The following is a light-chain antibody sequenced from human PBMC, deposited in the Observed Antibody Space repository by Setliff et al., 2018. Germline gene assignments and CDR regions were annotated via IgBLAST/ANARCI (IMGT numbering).Light chain of an antibody. CDR2: EVS. CDR3: ISYTNSSTYVV. Sequence: QSALAQPPSASGSPGQSVTISCTGTSSDVGGYNYVSWYQQHPGKAPKLMIYEVSKRPSGVPDRFSGSKSGNTASLTVSGLQAEDEADYYCISYTNSSTYVVFGGGTKVTVL. V-gene: IGLV2-8*01. CDR1: SSDVGGYNY. J-gene: IGLJ2*01.